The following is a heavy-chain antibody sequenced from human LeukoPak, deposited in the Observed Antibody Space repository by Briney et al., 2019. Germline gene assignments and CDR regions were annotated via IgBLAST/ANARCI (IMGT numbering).Heavy chain of an antibody. CDR1: GYTFTSYG. Sequence: ASVKVSCKASGYTFTSYGISWVRQAPGQGLEWMGWISAYNGNTNYAQKLQGRVTMTTDTSTSTAYMELRSLRSDDTAVYYCAKEIDFWSGYSSDYWGQGTLVTVSS. D-gene: IGHD3-3*01. CDR2: ISAYNGNT. J-gene: IGHJ4*02. CDR3: AKEIDFWSGYSSDY. V-gene: IGHV1-18*01.